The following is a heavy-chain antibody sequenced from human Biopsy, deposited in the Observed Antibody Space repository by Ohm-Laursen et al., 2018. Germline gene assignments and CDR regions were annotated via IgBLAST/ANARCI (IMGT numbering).Heavy chain of an antibody. CDR3: ANSIVPIYYDVTGEGAFDV. CDR1: GFNFSIYG. J-gene: IGHJ3*01. CDR2: TSYDGNKK. Sequence: LRLSCAASGFNFSIYGMHWVRQAPGKGLEWVAVTSYDGNKKYFADSVKGRFTISRDNSKSTLYLQMNSLRAEDTAVYYCANSIVPIYYDVTGEGAFDVWGQGTTVTVSS. D-gene: IGHD3-16*01. V-gene: IGHV3-30*18.